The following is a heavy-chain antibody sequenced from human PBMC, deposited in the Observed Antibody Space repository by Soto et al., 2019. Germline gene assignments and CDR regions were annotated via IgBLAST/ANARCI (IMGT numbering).Heavy chain of an antibody. CDR2: IIPIFGTA. CDR1: GGTFSSYA. CDR3: ARETRRYDAHRPPIDYGMAV. V-gene: IGHV1-69*01. J-gene: IGHJ6*02. Sequence: QVQLVQSGAEVKKPGSSVKVSCKASGGTFSSYAISWVRQAPGQGLEWMGGIIPIFGTANYAQKFQGRVTITADESTSTAYMELSSLRSEDTAVYYCARETRRYDAHRPPIDYGMAVWGQGTTVTVSS. D-gene: IGHD3-3*01.